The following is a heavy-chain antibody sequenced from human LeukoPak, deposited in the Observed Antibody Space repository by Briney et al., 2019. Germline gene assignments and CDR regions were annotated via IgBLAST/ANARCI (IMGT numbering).Heavy chain of an antibody. CDR2: ISSSGNNI. V-gene: IGHV3-48*03. D-gene: IGHD5/OR15-5a*01. Sequence: GGSLRPSCAASGFTFSSYEMNWVRQAPGKGLGWVSYISSSGNNIYHADSVKGRFTISRDNAKNSLYLQMNSLRAEDTAVYYCARRSSYFDYWGQGTLVTVSS. CDR3: ARRSSYFDY. CDR1: GFTFSSYE. J-gene: IGHJ4*02.